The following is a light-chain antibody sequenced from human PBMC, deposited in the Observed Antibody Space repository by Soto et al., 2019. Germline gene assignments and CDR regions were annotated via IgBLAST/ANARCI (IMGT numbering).Light chain of an antibody. CDR3: QHYGRSPLMYT. CDR2: GAS. J-gene: IGKJ2*01. CDR1: QSLTTNY. V-gene: IGKV3-20*01. Sequence: EIVLTQFPGTLSLSPGERVTLSCRASQSLTTNYLAWYQQKPGQAPRLLIYGASNRATGVPDRFSGSGSGTDFTLTITRLEPEDFAVYYCQHYGRSPLMYTFGQGTKLGVK.